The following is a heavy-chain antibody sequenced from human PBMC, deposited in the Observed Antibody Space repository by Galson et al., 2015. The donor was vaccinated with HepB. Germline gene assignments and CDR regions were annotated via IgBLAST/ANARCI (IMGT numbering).Heavy chain of an antibody. J-gene: IGHJ6*02. D-gene: IGHD3-3*01. CDR1: GYTFTSYD. CDR3: ARVSGRFLEWLPQYYYYGMDV. V-gene: IGHV1-8*01. CDR2: MNPNSGNT. Sequence: SVKVSCKASGYTFTSYDINWVRQATGQGLEWMGWMNPNSGNTGYAQKFQGRVTMTRNTSISTAYMELSSLRSEDTAVYYCARVSGRFLEWLPQYYYYGMDVWGQGTTVTVSS.